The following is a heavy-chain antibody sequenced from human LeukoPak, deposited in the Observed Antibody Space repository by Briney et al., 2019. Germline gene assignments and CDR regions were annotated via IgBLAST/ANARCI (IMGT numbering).Heavy chain of an antibody. J-gene: IGHJ5*02. CDR3: ARGDIAAAGNDFDP. CDR1: GDSISYFY. Sequence: SETLSVTCRVSGDSISYFYWSWIRQAAGKGLEWMGRISGSGSTDYNASLKSRVTMSVDTSKNPLSLKVISVTAADTAVYYCARGDIAAAGNDFDPWGQGTLVTVSS. D-gene: IGHD6-13*01. CDR2: ISGSGST. V-gene: IGHV4-4*07.